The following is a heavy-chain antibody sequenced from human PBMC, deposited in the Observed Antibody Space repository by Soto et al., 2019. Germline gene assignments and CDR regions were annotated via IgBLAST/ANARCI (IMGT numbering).Heavy chain of an antibody. Sequence: SETLSLTCTVSGGSISSDSFYWAWIRQPPGKGLEWIGIIYYSGATYYNPSLAGRLTMSVDTSNQFSLTLRSATAADTALYYCARNQPQRYCSGGTCRPAYGMDVWGQGTTVTVSS. V-gene: IGHV4-39*01. J-gene: IGHJ6*02. D-gene: IGHD2-15*01. CDR2: IYYSGAT. CDR1: GGSISSDSFY. CDR3: ARNQPQRYCSGGTCRPAYGMDV.